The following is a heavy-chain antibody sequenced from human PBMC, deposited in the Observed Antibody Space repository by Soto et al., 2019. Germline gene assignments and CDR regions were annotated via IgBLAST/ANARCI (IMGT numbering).Heavy chain of an antibody. CDR2: IYYSGST. CDR1: GGSISSSSYY. CDR3: ATSPPGWCSGGSCYIDY. J-gene: IGHJ4*02. V-gene: IGHV4-39*01. Sequence: QLQLQESGPGLVKPSETLSLTCTVSGGSISSSSYYWGWIRQPPGKGLEWIGSIYYSGSTYYNPSLKSRVTISVDTSKNQFSLKLSSVTAADTAVYYCATSPPGWCSGGSCYIDYWGQGTLVTVSS. D-gene: IGHD2-15*01.